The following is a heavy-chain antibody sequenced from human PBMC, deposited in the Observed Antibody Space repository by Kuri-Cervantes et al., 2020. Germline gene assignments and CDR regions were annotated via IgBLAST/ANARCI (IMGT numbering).Heavy chain of an antibody. CDR2: IYYTGST. V-gene: IGHV4-59*12. CDR3: ARGWHIVVVTATPFDY. D-gene: IGHD2-21*02. Sequence: ESLKISWTVSGSSISTYYWSWSRQPPGKGLEWVGYIYYTGSTNYNPSLKSRVTISVDTSKNQFSLKLSSVTAEDTALYYCARGWHIVVVTATPFDYWGQGTLVTVSS. J-gene: IGHJ4*02. CDR1: GSSISTYY.